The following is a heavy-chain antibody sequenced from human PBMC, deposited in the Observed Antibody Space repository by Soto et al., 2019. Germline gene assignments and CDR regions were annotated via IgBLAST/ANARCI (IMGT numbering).Heavy chain of an antibody. CDR3: ARGASNWQYFDY. D-gene: IGHD4-4*01. Sequence: TVSDASIRGYYWSWIRQPPGKGLEWIGYFHYSGISNYNSSLKSRVTMSLDTSKNQFSLKLSSVSAADTAIYYCARGASNWQYFDYWGQGALVTVSS. CDR2: FHYSGIS. J-gene: IGHJ4*02. V-gene: IGHV4-59*01. CDR1: DASIRGYY.